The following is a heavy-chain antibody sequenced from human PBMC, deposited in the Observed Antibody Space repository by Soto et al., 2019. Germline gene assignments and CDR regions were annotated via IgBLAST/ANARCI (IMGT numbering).Heavy chain of an antibody. CDR3: ARSVAGGLLWFGELKDYSYYMDV. Sequence: QLQLQESGPGLVKPSETLSLTCTVSGGSISRSSYYWGWIRQPPGKGLEWIGTIYYSGSTYYNPSLKSRVPISVDTSKNQFSLKLSSVTAADTAVYYCARSVAGGLLWFGELKDYSYYMDVWGKGTTVTVSS. CDR1: GGSISRSSYY. V-gene: IGHV4-39*01. J-gene: IGHJ6*03. CDR2: IYYSGST. D-gene: IGHD3-10*01.